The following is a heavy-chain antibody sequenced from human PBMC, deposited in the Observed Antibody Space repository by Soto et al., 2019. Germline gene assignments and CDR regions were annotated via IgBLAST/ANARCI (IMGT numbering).Heavy chain of an antibody. J-gene: IGHJ4*02. CDR1: GFTFTNAW. D-gene: IGHD2-15*01. CDR3: VRTSLVVAAATREDY. CDR2: INSDGSST. V-gene: IGHV3-74*02. Sequence: EVQLVESGGDLVKPGGSLRVSCTASGFTFTNAWMTWVRQVPGKGLEWVSRINSDGSSTSYADSVKGRFTSSRDNAKNTLYLQMNSLRAEDTAVYYCVRTSLVVAAATREDYWGQGTLVTVSS.